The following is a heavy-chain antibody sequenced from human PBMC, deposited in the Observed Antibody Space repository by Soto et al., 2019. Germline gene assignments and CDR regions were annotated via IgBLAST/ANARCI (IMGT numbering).Heavy chain of an antibody. D-gene: IGHD6-13*01. CDR2: IYYSGST. J-gene: IGHJ5*02. CDR3: ARHCYHSSSWYYEGWFDP. V-gene: IGHV4-39*01. CDR1: GGSISSSSYY. Sequence: SETLSLTCTVSGGSISSSSYYWGWIRQPPGKGLEWIGSIYYSGSTYYNPSLKSRVTISVDTSKNQFSLKLSSVTAADTAVYYCARHCYHSSSWYYEGWFDPWGQGTLVTVSS.